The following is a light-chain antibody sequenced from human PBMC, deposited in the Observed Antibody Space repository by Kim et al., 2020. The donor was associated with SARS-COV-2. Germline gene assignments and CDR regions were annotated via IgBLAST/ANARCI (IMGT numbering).Light chain of an antibody. CDR2: DAS. V-gene: IGKV1-33*01. Sequence: SASVRDRVTITCQASQDISNYLNWYQQKPGKAPKLLIYDASNLETGVPSRFSGSGSGTDFTFTISSLQPEDIATYYCQQYDKGFTFGPGTKVDIK. CDR1: QDISNY. J-gene: IGKJ3*01. CDR3: QQYDKGFT.